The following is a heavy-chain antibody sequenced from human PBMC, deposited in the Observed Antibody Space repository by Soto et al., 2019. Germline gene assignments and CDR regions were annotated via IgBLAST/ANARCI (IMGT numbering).Heavy chain of an antibody. CDR1: GFTFRSYV. Sequence: QVQLVESGGGVVQPGTSLRLSCVGSGFTFRSYVIHWVRQAPGKGLEWVALTSYDGSNKYYDDSVKGRFTISRDNSRNTVDLQMENLGLEEPALYYFSRWGTTGGLDVWGQGTLVSVSS. V-gene: IGHV3-30*19. D-gene: IGHD3-16*01. CDR3: SRWGTTGGLDV. CDR2: TSYDGSNK. J-gene: IGHJ4*02.